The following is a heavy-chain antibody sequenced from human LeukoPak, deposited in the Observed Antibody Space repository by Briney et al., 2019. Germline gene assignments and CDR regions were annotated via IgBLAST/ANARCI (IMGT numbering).Heavy chain of an antibody. V-gene: IGHV3-43*02. CDR3: AKDIGPNYYDSSGYYDY. CDR2: ISGDGGST. Sequence: PGGSLRLSCAASGFTFDDYAMHWVRQAPGKGLEWVSLISGDGGSTYYADSVKGRSTISRDNSKNSLYLQINSLRTEDTALYYCAKDIGPNYYDSSGYYDYWGQGTLVTVSS. D-gene: IGHD3-22*01. CDR1: GFTFDDYA. J-gene: IGHJ4*02.